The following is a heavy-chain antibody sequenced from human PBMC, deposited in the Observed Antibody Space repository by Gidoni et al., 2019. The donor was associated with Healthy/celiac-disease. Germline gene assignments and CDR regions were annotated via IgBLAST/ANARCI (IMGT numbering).Heavy chain of an antibody. CDR2: FVVGSGNT. V-gene: IGHV1-58*01. CDR1: GFTFTSSA. CDR3: AAWDYDYVWGGDAFDI. Sequence: QMQLVQSGPEVKKPGTSVKVSCKASGFTFTSSAVPWVRPARGQRLGWIGWFVVGSGNTNYAQKFQERVTITRDMSTSTAYMELSSLRSEDTAVYYCAAWDYDYVWGGDAFDIWGQGTMVTVSS. D-gene: IGHD3-16*01. J-gene: IGHJ3*02.